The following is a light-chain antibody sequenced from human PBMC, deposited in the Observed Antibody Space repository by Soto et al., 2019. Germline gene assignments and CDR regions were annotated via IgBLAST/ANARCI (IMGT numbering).Light chain of an antibody. Sequence: QSVLTQPASMSGSPGQSITISCTGTSSDVGAYKYVSWYQQHPGQAPKLMIYEVSNRPSGVSNRFSGSKSGNTASLTISGLQAEDEADYYCSSHTSSSTVYVFGTGTKLTVL. V-gene: IGLV2-14*01. CDR3: SSHTSSSTVYV. J-gene: IGLJ1*01. CDR1: SSDVGAYKY. CDR2: EVS.